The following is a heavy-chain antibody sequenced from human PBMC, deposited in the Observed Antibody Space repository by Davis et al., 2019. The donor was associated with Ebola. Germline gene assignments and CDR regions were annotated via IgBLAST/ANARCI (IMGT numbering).Heavy chain of an antibody. CDR2: IRHGIS. Sequence: PSETLSLTCAVSGGSFSEYFWTWIRQPPGKGLEWIGEIRHGISSYNPSLNGRVSISMDTSKNQFSLSLNSVTAADTASYYCAGGTSQAWEVLGDCGQGTLVTVSS. CDR1: GGSFSEYF. D-gene: IGHD2-8*02. V-gene: IGHV4-34*01. CDR3: AGGTSQAWEVLGD. J-gene: IGHJ4*02.